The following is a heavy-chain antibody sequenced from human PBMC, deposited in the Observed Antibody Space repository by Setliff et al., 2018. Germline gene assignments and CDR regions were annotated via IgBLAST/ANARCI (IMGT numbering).Heavy chain of an antibody. V-gene: IGHV2-70*11. D-gene: IGHD1-7*01. CDR1: GFSLSTSGMC. CDR2: IDWDDDK. J-gene: IGHJ6*03. CDR3: ARLTGTEYYYYMDV. Sequence: SGPTLVNPTQTLTLTCTFSGFSLSTSGMCVSWIRQPPGKALEWLARIDWDDDKYYSTSLKTRLTISKDTSKNQVVLTMTNMDPVDTATYYCARLTGTEYYYYMDVWGKGTTVTVSS.